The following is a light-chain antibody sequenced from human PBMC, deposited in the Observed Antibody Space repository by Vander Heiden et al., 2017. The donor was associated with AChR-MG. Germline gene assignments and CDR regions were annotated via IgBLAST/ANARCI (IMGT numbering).Light chain of an antibody. CDR2: RNN. J-gene: IGLJ1*01. CDR1: YSNIGSNF. V-gene: IGLV1-47*01. Sequence: QPVLTQPPSVSGTPGQRVTISSSGSYSNIGSNFVSWYQQLPGTAPTLLIYRNNQRPSGVPDRFSGSKSVTSVSLTISGLRSEDEADYFCAAWDDDLTYVFGSGTKVTVL. CDR3: AAWDDDLTYV.